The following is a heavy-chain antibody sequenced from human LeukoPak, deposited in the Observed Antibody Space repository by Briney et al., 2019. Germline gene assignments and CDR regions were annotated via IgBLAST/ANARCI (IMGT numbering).Heavy chain of an antibody. CDR3: ATGLWFGKYLDV. Sequence: ASVKVSCKAFGYTFTRYGVSWVRQAHGQGLEWIGWISGSNGNTNYAQNFQGRVTMTTDSSTSTAYMELRSLRSDDTAVYYCATGLWFGKYLDVWGKGTTVTISS. CDR1: GYTFTRYG. D-gene: IGHD3-10*01. J-gene: IGHJ6*04. V-gene: IGHV1-18*01. CDR2: ISGSNGNT.